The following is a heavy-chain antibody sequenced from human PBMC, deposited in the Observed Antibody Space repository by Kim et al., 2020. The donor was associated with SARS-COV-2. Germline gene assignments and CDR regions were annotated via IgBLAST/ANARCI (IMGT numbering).Heavy chain of an antibody. J-gene: IGHJ4*02. V-gene: IGHV3-15*01. D-gene: IGHD6-13*01. CDR3: TTKRLVAAGVDY. Sequence: DYAEPVKGRFAISKDDSKNTLYLQMNSLQTEDTAVYYCTTKRLVAAGVDYWGQGTLVTVSS.